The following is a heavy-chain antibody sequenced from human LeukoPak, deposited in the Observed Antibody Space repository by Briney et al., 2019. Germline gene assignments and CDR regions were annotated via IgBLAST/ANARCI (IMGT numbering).Heavy chain of an antibody. D-gene: IGHD3-16*01. Sequence: SETLSLTCAVYGGSFSGYYWSWIRQSPGKGLEWIGEINHSGSTNYNPSLKSRVTISVDTSKNQFSLKLSSVTAADTAVYYCARGWGQHGVTGYYFDYWGQGTLVTVSS. CDR3: ARGWGQHGVTGYYFDY. V-gene: IGHV4-34*01. CDR2: INHSGST. CDR1: GGSFSGYY. J-gene: IGHJ4*02.